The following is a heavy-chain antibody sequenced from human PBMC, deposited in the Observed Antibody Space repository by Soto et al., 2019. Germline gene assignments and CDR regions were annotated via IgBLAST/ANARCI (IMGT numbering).Heavy chain of an antibody. Sequence: GGSLRLSCAASGFTFSNAWMSWVRQAPGKGLEWVGRIKSKTDGGTTDYAAPVKCRFTISRDDSKNTLYLQMNSLKTDYTAVYYCTTAPSIVVVKGDYWGKGTMVTVSS. CDR2: IKSKTDGGTT. V-gene: IGHV3-15*01. J-gene: IGHJ4*02. CDR1: GFTFSNAW. CDR3: TTAPSIVVVKGDY. D-gene: IGHD3-22*01.